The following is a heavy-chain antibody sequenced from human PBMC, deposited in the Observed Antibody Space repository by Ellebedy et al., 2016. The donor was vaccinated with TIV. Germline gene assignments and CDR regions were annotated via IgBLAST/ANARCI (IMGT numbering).Heavy chain of an antibody. J-gene: IGHJ6*02. D-gene: IGHD6-6*01. CDR3: AREDLLSSSSSDHYGMDV. Sequence: AASVKVSCKASGYTFTNYYMHWVRQAPGQGLEWMGIIEPSGGTTIYAQKFQGRVTMTRDTSTITVYMELSSLRSEDTAVYYCAREDLLSSSSSDHYGMDVWGQGTTVTVS. V-gene: IGHV1-46*01. CDR1: GYTFTNYY. CDR2: IEPSGGTT.